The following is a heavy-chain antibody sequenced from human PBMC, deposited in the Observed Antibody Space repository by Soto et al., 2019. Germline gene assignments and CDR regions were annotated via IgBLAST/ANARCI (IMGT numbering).Heavy chain of an antibody. J-gene: IGHJ2*01. CDR3: AREMSSMTWYFDI. V-gene: IGHV4-61*08. CDR1: GGSISNGGYF. CDR2: VYYSGST. Sequence: QVPLQESGPGLVKPSETLSLSCSVSGGSISNGGYFWSWIRQPPGKGLEWIGYVYYSGSTSYNPSLKSRVTMSIDRSKNQISLKLTSVTAADTAVYYCAREMSSMTWYFDIWGRGAPVTVSS.